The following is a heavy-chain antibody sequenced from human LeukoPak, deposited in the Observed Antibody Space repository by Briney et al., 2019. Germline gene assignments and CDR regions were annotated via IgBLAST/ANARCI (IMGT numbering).Heavy chain of an antibody. J-gene: IGHJ3*02. CDR1: VSEFVFSNYG. D-gene: IGHD2-15*01. V-gene: IGHV3-33*03. CDR3: AKDAALMKNYRGGSSDTGAFDI. CDR2: ISYDGINK. Sequence: GGSLTLSCAASVSEFVFSNYGMHWVRQAPGKGLEWVAVISYDGINKYYADSVKGRFTISRDNAKNSLYLQMNSLRAEDSAVYYCAKDAALMKNYRGGSSDTGAFDIWGQGTMVTVSS.